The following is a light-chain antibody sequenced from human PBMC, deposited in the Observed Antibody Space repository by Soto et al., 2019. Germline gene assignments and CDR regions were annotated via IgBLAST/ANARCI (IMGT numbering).Light chain of an antibody. J-gene: IGKJ4*01. CDR3: QQRSNWPLT. CDR1: QSVSSY. V-gene: IGKV3-11*01. CDR2: DAS. Sequence: EIVLTQSPATLSLSPGERATLSCRASQSVSSYLAWYRQKPGQAPRLLIYDASNRATGIPARFSGSGSGTDFTLTISTLDPEDFAVYYCQQRSNWPLTFGGGTKLEIK.